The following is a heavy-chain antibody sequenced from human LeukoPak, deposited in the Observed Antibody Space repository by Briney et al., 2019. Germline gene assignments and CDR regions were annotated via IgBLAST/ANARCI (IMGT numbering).Heavy chain of an antibody. V-gene: IGHV1-2*02. Sequence: ASVKVSCKASGYTFTGYYMHWVRQAPGQGLEWMGWISAYNGNTNYAQKFQGRVTMTRDTSISTAYMELSRLRSDDTAVYYCARTTEAVAMGLAYSDYWGQGTLVTVSS. D-gene: IGHD6-19*01. CDR1: GYTFTGYY. J-gene: IGHJ4*02. CDR3: ARTTEAVAMGLAYSDY. CDR2: ISAYNGNT.